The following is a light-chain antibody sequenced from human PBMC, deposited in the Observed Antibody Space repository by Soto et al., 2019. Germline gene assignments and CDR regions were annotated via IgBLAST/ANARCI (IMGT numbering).Light chain of an antibody. V-gene: IGKV3-20*01. J-gene: IGKJ1*01. Sequence: IVLTQSPGTMSLSPGERATLSCRASLTGNNNYLAWYQHKSGQAPRLLIYGVYTRATGIPDRFTGSGSGTEFTLTITRLESEDSAVYFCQHYGYSRWTFGLGTKVEIK. CDR3: QHYGYSRWT. CDR2: GVY. CDR1: LTGNNNY.